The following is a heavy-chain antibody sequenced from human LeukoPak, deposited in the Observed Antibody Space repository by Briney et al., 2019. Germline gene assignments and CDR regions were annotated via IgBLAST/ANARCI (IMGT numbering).Heavy chain of an antibody. Sequence: PGRSLRLPCAASGFTFSSYGMHWVRQAPGKGLEWVAVIWYDGSNKYYADSVKGRFTISRDNSKNTLYLQMNSLRAEDTAVYYCAKSAQYYYYYYMDVWGKGTTVTVSS. CDR2: IWYDGSNK. CDR3: AKSAQYYYYYYMDV. V-gene: IGHV3-33*06. CDR1: GFTFSSYG. J-gene: IGHJ6*03.